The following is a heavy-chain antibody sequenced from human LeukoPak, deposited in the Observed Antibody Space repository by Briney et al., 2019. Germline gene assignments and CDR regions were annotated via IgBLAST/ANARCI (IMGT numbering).Heavy chain of an antibody. J-gene: IGHJ4*02. V-gene: IGHV4-59*08. CDR1: GGSISSYY. D-gene: IGHD3-10*01. CDR2: IYYSGST. CDR3: AIGGSGSYYAEYYY. Sequence: SETLSLTCTVSGGSISSYYWSWIRQPPGKGLEWIGYIYYSGSTNYNPSLQSRVTISVDTSKNQFSLKLSSVTAADTAVYYCAIGGSGSYYAEYYYWGQGTLVTVSS.